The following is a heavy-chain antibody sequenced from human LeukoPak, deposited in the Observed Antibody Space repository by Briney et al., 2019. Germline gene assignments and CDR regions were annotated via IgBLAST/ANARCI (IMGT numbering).Heavy chain of an antibody. J-gene: IGHJ4*02. V-gene: IGHV3-11*01. CDR2: ISSSGRTI. CDR3: ARGGVRVYSSSNY. D-gene: IGHD6-6*01. CDR1: GFIFSDYY. Sequence: GGSLRLSCAASGFIFSDYYMSWIRQAPGKGLEWVSYISSSGRTIYYADSVKGRFTISRDNAKNSPYLQTNSLRAEDTAVYYCARGGVRVYSSSNYWGQGTLVTVSS.